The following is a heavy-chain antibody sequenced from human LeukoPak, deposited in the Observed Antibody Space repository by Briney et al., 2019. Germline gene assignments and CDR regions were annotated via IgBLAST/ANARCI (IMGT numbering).Heavy chain of an antibody. Sequence: GGSLRLSCAASGFTFSSYGMHWVRQAPGKGLEWVAVISYDGSNKYYADSVKGRFTISRDNSKNTLYLQMNSLRAEDTAVYYCAKELPYYYDSGSYPSYYYGMDVWGQGTTVTVSS. CDR3: AKELPYYYDSGSYPSYYYGMDV. CDR1: GFTFSSYG. D-gene: IGHD3-10*01. J-gene: IGHJ6*02. CDR2: ISYDGSNK. V-gene: IGHV3-30*18.